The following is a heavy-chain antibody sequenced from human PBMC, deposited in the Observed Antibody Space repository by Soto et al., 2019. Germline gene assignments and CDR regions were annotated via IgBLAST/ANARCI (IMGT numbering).Heavy chain of an antibody. Sequence: ASVKVSCKASGYTFIGYGISWVRQAPGQGLEWMGGIIPIFGTANYAQKFQGRVTITADKSTSTAYMELSSLRSEDTAVCYCAYSRFLEWSLYGMDVWGQGTTVTVSS. CDR1: GYTFIGYG. J-gene: IGHJ6*02. D-gene: IGHD3-3*01. CDR2: IIPIFGTA. V-gene: IGHV1-69*06. CDR3: AYSRFLEWSLYGMDV.